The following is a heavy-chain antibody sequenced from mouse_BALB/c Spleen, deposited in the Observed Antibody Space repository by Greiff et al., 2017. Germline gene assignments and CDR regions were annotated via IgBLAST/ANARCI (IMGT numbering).Heavy chain of an antibody. Sequence: QVQLQQSGAELVRPGTSVKVSCKASGYAFTNYLIEWVKQRPGQGLEWIGVINPGSGGTNYNEKFKGKATLTADKSSSTAYMQLSSLTSDDSAVYFCARWASYDGYYVFDYWGQGTTLTVSS. D-gene: IGHD2-3*01. CDR2: INPGSGGT. V-gene: IGHV1-54*01. J-gene: IGHJ2*01. CDR1: GYAFTNYL. CDR3: ARWASYDGYYVFDY.